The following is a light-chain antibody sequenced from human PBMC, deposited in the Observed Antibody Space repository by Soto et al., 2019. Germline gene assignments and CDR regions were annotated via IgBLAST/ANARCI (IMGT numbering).Light chain of an antibody. CDR1: QSVSNTY. CDR3: QQYGRAPGLFT. J-gene: IGKJ3*01. V-gene: IGKV3-20*01. Sequence: EIVLTQSPGTLSLSPGERATLSCRASQSVSNTYLAWYQQKPGQAPRLLIYDASSRATGLPDRFSGSGSGTGFTLTISRLEPEDFSIYYCQQYGRAPGLFTFGPGTKVDIK. CDR2: DAS.